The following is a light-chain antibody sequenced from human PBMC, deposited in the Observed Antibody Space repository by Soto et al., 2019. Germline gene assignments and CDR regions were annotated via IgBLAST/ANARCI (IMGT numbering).Light chain of an antibody. CDR2: GNS. J-gene: IGLJ1*01. V-gene: IGLV1-40*01. CDR1: SSNIGAGYD. Sequence: QSVLTQPPSVSGAPGQRVTISCTGSSSNIGAGYDVHWYQQLPGTAPKLLIYGNSNRPSGVPDRFSGSKSGTSASLAIAGLQAEDAADYYCQSYDRSLSYVFGTGTKVTVL. CDR3: QSYDRSLSYV.